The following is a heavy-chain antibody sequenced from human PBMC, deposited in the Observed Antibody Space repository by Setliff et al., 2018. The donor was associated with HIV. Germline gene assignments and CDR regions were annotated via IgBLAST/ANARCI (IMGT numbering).Heavy chain of an antibody. J-gene: IGHJ3*02. CDR2: MNPASGNT. Sequence: ASVKVSCKASGYTFTSYDVNWVRQATGQGLEWMGWMNPASGNTGYAQKFQGRVTMTRNTSVSTVYMELSSLRSEDTVVYYCARVRSSFPQYTSGLVRPFDIWGQGTTVTVSS. V-gene: IGHV1-8*02. D-gene: IGHD6-19*01. CDR3: ARVRSSFPQYTSGLVRPFDI. CDR1: GYTFTSYD.